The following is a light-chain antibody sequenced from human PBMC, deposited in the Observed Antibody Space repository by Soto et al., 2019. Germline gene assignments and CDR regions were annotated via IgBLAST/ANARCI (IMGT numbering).Light chain of an antibody. CDR3: SSYTSDSTYV. J-gene: IGLJ1*01. CDR2: DVS. CDR1: SSDVGGYNY. V-gene: IGLV2-14*01. Sequence: QSVLTKPASVSGSPRESITISCTGNSSDVGGYNYVSWYREHPGKAPKLMIYDVSNRPSGVSNRFSGSKSDNTASLTISGLQAEDEADYYCSSYTSDSTYVFGTGTKVTVL.